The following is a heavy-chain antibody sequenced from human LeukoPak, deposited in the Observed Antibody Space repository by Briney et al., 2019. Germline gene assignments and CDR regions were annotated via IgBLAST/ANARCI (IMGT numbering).Heavy chain of an antibody. V-gene: IGHV3-23*01. CDR2: IGGRGSST. CDR1: GFTFSNYV. D-gene: IGHD6-13*01. CDR3: AKDQGFNSWYYFDH. Sequence: GGSLRLSCAASGFTFSNYVMSWVRQAPGKGLEWVAAIGGRGSSTYYADSVKGRFTISRDNSKNTLYLQMNSLRAEDTAVYYCAKDQGFNSWYYFDHWGQGTLVPVSS. J-gene: IGHJ4*02.